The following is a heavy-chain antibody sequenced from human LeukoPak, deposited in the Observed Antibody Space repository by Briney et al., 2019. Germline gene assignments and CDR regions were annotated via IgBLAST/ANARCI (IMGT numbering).Heavy chain of an antibody. V-gene: IGHV1-2*02. Sequence: GASVKVSCKASGYTFTGYYMHWVRQAPGQGLEWMGWINPNSGGTNYAQKFQGRVTMTRDTSISTGYMELSRLRSDDTAVYYCAREGYCGGDCYSHSQNWFDPWGQGTLVTVSS. J-gene: IGHJ5*02. CDR1: GYTFTGYY. CDR2: INPNSGGT. CDR3: AREGYCGGDCYSHSQNWFDP. D-gene: IGHD2-21*01.